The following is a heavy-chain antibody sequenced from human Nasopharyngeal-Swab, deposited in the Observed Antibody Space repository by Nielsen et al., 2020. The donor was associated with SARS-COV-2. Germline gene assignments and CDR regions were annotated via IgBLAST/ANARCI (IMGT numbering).Heavy chain of an antibody. CDR3: ARVGPRKWGDYYGMDV. Sequence: ASVKVSCKASGYTFTSYGISWVRQAPGQGLEWMGWISAYNGNTNYAQKLQGRVTMTTDTSTSTAYMELRSLGSDDTAVYYCARVGPRKWGDYYGMDVWGQGTTVTVSS. D-gene: IGHD3-16*01. CDR2: ISAYNGNT. V-gene: IGHV1-18*01. CDR1: GYTFTSYG. J-gene: IGHJ6*02.